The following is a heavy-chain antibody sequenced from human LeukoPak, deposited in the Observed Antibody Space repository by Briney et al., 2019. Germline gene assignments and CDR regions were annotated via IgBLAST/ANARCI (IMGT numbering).Heavy chain of an antibody. J-gene: IGHJ3*02. Sequence: SETLSLTCTVSGGSISSYYWSWIRQPPGKGLEWIGEIKHSGSTNYNPSLKSRVTISVDTSKKQFSLKLSSVTAADTAVYYCARLGFDSSGSGAYAFDIWGQGTMVTVSS. CDR1: GGSISSYY. CDR3: ARLGFDSSGSGAYAFDI. D-gene: IGHD3-22*01. V-gene: IGHV4-34*01. CDR2: IKHSGST.